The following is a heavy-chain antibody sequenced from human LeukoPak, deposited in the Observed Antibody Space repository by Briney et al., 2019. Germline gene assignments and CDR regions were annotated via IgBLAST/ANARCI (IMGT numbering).Heavy chain of an antibody. CDR1: GFTVSSNY. D-gene: IGHD4-17*01. CDR2: IYSGGTT. J-gene: IGHJ4*02. V-gene: IGHV3-66*02. Sequence: PGGSLRLSCAASGFTVSSNYMSWVRQAPGKGLEWVSVIYSGGTTYYADSVKGRFTISRDISKNMLYLQMNSLRAEDTAVYYCARDSTTVTTDYWGQGTLVTVSS. CDR3: ARDSTTVTTDY.